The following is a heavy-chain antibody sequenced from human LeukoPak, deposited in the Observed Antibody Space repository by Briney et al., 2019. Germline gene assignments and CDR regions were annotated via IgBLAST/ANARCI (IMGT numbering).Heavy chain of an antibody. D-gene: IGHD3-3*02. Sequence: SETLSLTCTVSGYSISSGYYWGWIRQPPGKGLEWIGSIYHSGSTYYNPSLKSRVTISLDTSKNQFSLKLSSVTAADTAVYYCAGSILPWTLDYWGQGTLVTVS. CDR2: IYHSGST. CDR1: GYSISSGYY. CDR3: AGSILPWTLDY. V-gene: IGHV4-38-2*02. J-gene: IGHJ4*02.